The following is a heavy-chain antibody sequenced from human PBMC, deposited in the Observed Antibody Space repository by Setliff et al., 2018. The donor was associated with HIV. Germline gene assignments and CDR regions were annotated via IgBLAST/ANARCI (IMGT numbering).Heavy chain of an antibody. D-gene: IGHD6-13*01. V-gene: IGHV5-51*01. CDR2: IYPGDSRP. Sequence: PGESLKISCKGSGYSFTSYWIGWVRQMPGKGLEWMGIIYPGDSRPKYSPSFQGQVTMSADKSIGTAYLQWSTLKASDTAIYYCARHRHTAAGTLDAFDIWGQGTVVTVSS. J-gene: IGHJ3*02. CDR1: GYSFTSYW. CDR3: ARHRHTAAGTLDAFDI.